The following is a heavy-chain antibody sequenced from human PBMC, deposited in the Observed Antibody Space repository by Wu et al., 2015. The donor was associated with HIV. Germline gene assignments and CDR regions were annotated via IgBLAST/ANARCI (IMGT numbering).Heavy chain of an antibody. CDR1: GGTFSSYA. V-gene: IGHV1-69*14. Sequence: QVQLVQSGAEVKKPESSVKVSCKASGGTFSSYAISWVRQAPGQGLEWMGGFDPEDNKIIYAQRFQGRVAMTEDRSTDTAYMDLNSLRSEDTAVYYCTAYPSDIWSTGLPYWGQGTLVTVSS. D-gene: IGHD3-10*01. CDR3: TAYPSDIWSTGLPY. J-gene: IGHJ1*01. CDR2: FDPEDNKI.